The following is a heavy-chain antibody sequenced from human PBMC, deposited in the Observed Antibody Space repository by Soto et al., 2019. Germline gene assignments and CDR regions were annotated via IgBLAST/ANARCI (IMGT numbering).Heavy chain of an antibody. CDR3: ARVVPGAEAWFGP. CDR1: GYAFSNYG. V-gene: IGHV1-18*01. J-gene: IGHJ5*02. Sequence: ASVKVSCKTSGYAFSNYGITWVRQAPGQPLEWLGWISLYSDGTNYAQKFQGRVPMTTDTSTTTAYMELRSLRSDDTAVYYCARVVPGAEAWFGPWGQGTLVTVSS. D-gene: IGHD2-2*01. CDR2: ISLYSDGT.